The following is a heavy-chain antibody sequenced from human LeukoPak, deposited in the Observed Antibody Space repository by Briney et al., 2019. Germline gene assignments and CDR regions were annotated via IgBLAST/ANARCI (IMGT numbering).Heavy chain of an antibody. Sequence: SETLSLTCTVSGGSVSGYYWSWVRQAPGKGLEWVAYIYYSGTTLYSPSLKSLVTMTEDTYETQFSLKLSSVTDAATVVYYCARHDAVPVIRRGFDFWGQGTLVTVSS. J-gene: IGHJ4*02. D-gene: IGHD2-21*02. V-gene: IGHV4-59*08. CDR3: ARHDAVPVIRRGFDF. CDR1: GGSVSGYY. CDR2: IYYSGTT.